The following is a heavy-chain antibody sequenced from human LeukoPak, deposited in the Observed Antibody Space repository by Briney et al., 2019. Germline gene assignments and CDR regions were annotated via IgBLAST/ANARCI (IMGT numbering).Heavy chain of an antibody. V-gene: IGHV4-4*07. J-gene: IGHJ4*02. D-gene: IGHD1-26*01. CDR2: IYTSGST. Sequence: SESLSLTCTVSGGSISSYYWSWIRQPAGKGLEWIGRIYTSGSTNYNPSLKSRVTMSVDTSKNQFSLKLSSVTAADTAVYYCARGRWVGATTLSYFDYWGQGTLVTVSS. CDR1: GGSISSYY. CDR3: ARGRWVGATTLSYFDY.